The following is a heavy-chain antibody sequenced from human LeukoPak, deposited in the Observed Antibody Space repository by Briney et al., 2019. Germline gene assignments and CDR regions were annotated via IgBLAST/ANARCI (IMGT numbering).Heavy chain of an antibody. CDR1: GYTFTSYG. Sequence: GASVKVSCKASGYTFTSYGISWVRQAPGQGLEWMGGIIPIFGTANYAQKFQGRVTITADESTSTAYMELSSLRSEDTAVYYCARDSTPTIFGGSMAYWGQGTLVTVSS. CDR3: ARDSTPTIFGGSMAY. J-gene: IGHJ4*02. D-gene: IGHD3-3*01. CDR2: IIPIFGTA. V-gene: IGHV1-69*13.